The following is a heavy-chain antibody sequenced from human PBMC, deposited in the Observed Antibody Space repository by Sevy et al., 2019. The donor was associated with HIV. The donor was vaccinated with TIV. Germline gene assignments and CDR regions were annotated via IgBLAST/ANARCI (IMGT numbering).Heavy chain of an antibody. CDR2: IYHSGST. CDR3: ARDFQDSSGWYVPYYYYYYMDV. V-gene: IGHV4-38-2*02. Sequence: SETLSLTCAVSGYSISSGYYWGWIRQPPGKGLEWIGSIYHSGSTYYNPSLKSRVTISVDTSKNQFSLKLSSVTAADTAVYYCARDFQDSSGWYVPYYYYYYMDVWGKGTTVTVSS. CDR1: GYSISSGYY. D-gene: IGHD6-19*01. J-gene: IGHJ6*03.